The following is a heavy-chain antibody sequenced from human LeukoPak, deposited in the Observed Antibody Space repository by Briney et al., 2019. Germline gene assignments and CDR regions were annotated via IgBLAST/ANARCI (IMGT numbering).Heavy chain of an antibody. V-gene: IGHV3-30*01. Sequence: GGSLRLSCAASGFTFSSYAMHWVRQAPGKGLEWVAVISYDGSNKYYADSVKGRFTISRDNSKNTLYLQMNSLRAEDTAVYYCARVYDLVAMGVWGKGTTVTVSS. CDR1: GFTFSSYA. J-gene: IGHJ6*03. CDR3: ARVYDLVAMGV. D-gene: IGHD3-3*01. CDR2: ISYDGSNK.